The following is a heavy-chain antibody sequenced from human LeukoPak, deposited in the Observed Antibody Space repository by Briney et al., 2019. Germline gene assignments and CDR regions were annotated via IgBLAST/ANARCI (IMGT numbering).Heavy chain of an antibody. CDR3: ARDPLDYGDNYFDY. V-gene: IGHV1-18*01. CDR2: TSAYNGNT. D-gene: IGHD4-17*01. CDR1: GYTFTSYG. J-gene: IGHJ4*02. Sequence: GASVKVSCKASGYTFTSYGISWVRHAPGQGLEWMGWTSAYNGNTNYAQKLQGRVTMTTDTSTSTAYMEQRSLRSDDTAVYYCARDPLDYGDNYFDYWGQGTLVTVSS.